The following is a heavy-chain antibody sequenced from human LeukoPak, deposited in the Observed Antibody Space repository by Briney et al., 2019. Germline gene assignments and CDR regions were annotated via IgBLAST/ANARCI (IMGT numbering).Heavy chain of an antibody. Sequence: SETLCLTCAVYGGFFSGYYWSWIRQPPGKGLEWIGEINHSGSTNYNPSLKSRVTISVDTSKNQFSLKLSSVTAADTAVYYCARGQVPSDAYYDILTGFPCFDYWGQGTLVTVSS. J-gene: IGHJ4*02. CDR1: GGFFSGYY. CDR2: INHSGST. D-gene: IGHD3-9*01. V-gene: IGHV4-34*01. CDR3: ARGQVPSDAYYDILTGFPCFDY.